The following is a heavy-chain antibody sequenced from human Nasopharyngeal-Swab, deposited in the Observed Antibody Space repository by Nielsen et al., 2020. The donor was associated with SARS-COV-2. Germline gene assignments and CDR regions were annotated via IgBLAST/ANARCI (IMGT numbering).Heavy chain of an antibody. Sequence: GESLKISCAASGFTFSSYSMNWVRQAPGKGLEWVSSISSSSSYIYYADSVKGRFTISRDNAKNSLYLQMNSLRAEDTAVYYCATGSTTVVTPEYYYYMDVWGKGTTVTVSS. CDR2: ISSSSSYI. CDR3: ATGSTTVVTPEYYYYMDV. D-gene: IGHD4-23*01. V-gene: IGHV3-21*01. CDR1: GFTFSSYS. J-gene: IGHJ6*03.